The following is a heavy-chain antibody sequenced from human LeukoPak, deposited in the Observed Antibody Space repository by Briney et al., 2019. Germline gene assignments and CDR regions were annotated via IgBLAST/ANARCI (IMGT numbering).Heavy chain of an antibody. CDR2: IYYSGST. CDR3: ARASNPEAFDI. CDR1: GGSISSGDYY. J-gene: IGHJ3*02. V-gene: IGHV4-30-4*01. Sequence: SETLSLTCTVSGGSISSGDYYWSWIRQPPGKGLEWIGYIYYSGSTYYNPSLKSRVTISVDTSKNQFSLKLSSVTAADTAVYYCARASNPEAFDIWGQGTMVTVSS. D-gene: IGHD4-11*01.